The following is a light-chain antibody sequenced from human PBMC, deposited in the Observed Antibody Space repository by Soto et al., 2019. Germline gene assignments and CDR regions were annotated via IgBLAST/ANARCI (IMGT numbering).Light chain of an antibody. J-gene: IGLJ2*01. V-gene: IGLV1-51*01. CDR2: DNN. CDR1: SSNIGSYY. Sequence: QAVLTQPPSVSAAPGQKVTISCSGSSSNIGSYYVFWYQQLPGTAPKLLIYDNNRRPSGIPDRFSGSKSGTSATLGITGLRTGDEADYYCGTWDSSLSAVLFGGGTKLTVL. CDR3: GTWDSSLSAVL.